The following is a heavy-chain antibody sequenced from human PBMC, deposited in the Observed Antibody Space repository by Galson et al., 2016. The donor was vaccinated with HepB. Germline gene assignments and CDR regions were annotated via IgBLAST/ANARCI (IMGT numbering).Heavy chain of an antibody. Sequence: SLRLSCAASGFTYDTYSLSWVRQAPGKGLEWVSSISRTGEYTYYADSARGRFVISRDNSKNTLYLEVDSLRAEDAALYYCAKVAPPYDNSGYYYLDHWGQGTLVTVSS. V-gene: IGHV3-23*01. CDR1: GFTYDTYS. CDR2: ISRTGEYT. CDR3: AKVAPPYDNSGYYYLDH. D-gene: IGHD3-22*01. J-gene: IGHJ4*02.